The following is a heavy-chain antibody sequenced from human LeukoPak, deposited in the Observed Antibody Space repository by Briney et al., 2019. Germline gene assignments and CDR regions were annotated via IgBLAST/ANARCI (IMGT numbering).Heavy chain of an antibody. CDR1: GYTFTSYW. V-gene: IGHV5-10-1*01. D-gene: IGHD3-22*01. J-gene: IGHJ4*02. CDR3: AAGWLAGPDY. CDR2: IDPSDSYT. Sequence: GESLKISCKGSGYTFTSYWISWVRQLPGKGLEWMGRIDPSDSYTNYSPSFQGHVTISADKSIRTAYLQWSSLKASDTAMYYCAAGWLAGPDYWGQGTLVTVSS.